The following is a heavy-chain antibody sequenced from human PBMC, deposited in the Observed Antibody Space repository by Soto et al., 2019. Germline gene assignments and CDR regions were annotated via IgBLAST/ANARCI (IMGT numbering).Heavy chain of an antibody. V-gene: IGHV1-3*01. Sequence: ASVKVSCKASGYTFTSYAMHWVRQAPGQRLEWMGWINAGNGYTKYSQKFQGRVTITRDTSAGTAYMELSSLRSEDTAVYYCASDRGRADDWVLVYCGWFDPWGQGTLVTVSS. D-gene: IGHD2-21*01. CDR1: GYTFTSYA. CDR2: INAGNGYT. J-gene: IGHJ5*02. CDR3: ASDRGRADDWVLVYCGWFDP.